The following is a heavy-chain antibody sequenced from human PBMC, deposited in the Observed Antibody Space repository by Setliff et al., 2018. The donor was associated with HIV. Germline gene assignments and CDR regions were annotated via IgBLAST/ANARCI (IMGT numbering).Heavy chain of an antibody. CDR1: GASVASGDSY. V-gene: IGHV4-61*09. J-gene: IGHJ4*02. D-gene: IGHD3-3*01. CDR2: VHTNVRT. CDR3: ARDRFGVPAND. Sequence: SETLSLTCTVSGASVASGDSYWSWIRLPAGKGLEWIGHVHTNVRTNYHPSLNSRVTIWADISKNEYSLNLRSVTAADTAVYFCARDRFGVPANDWGQGILVTVSS.